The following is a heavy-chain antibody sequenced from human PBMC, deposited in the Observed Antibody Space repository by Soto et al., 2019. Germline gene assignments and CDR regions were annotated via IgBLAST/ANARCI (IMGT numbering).Heavy chain of an antibody. CDR3: ARDRYGASAFGFHNAYDI. Sequence: QVQLQESGPGLVKPSQTLSLTCTVSGGSISSGGYYYSWIRQHPGKGLEWIGHIFYSGSTYYNPSLRTRIITSVDTSNNQCSLQLTSVTAADTAAYYCARDRYGASAFGFHNAYDIWGQGTAVTVSS. V-gene: IGHV4-31*03. J-gene: IGHJ3*02. CDR2: IFYSGST. D-gene: IGHD4-17*01. CDR1: GGSISSGGYY.